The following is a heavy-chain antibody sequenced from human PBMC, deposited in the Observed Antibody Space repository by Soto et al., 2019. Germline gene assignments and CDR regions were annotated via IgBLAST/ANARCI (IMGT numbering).Heavy chain of an antibody. V-gene: IGHV3-23*01. CDR2: IGGSAGST. CDR3: AKLHGFNYSYAMDV. J-gene: IGHJ6*02. Sequence: GVPRRLSCAASEFTCGIYAMNWVRQDPGKGLEWVSTIGGSAGSTYYADSVKGRFTISRDSSKNTLYLQMNSLRAEDTAVYYCAKLHGFNYSYAMDVWGQGTTVTVS. CDR1: EFTCGIYA.